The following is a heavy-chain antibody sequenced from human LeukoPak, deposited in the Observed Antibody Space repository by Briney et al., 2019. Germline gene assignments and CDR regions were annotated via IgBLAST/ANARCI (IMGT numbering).Heavy chain of an antibody. Sequence: GASVKVSCKASGYDFTGHYVHWVRQAPGQGLEWMGWIDPRSGGTIYTQKLQGRVTMTRDTAISTAYMELRRLKSDDTAVYYCAREVLVYGLDVWGNGTAVAVSA. V-gene: IGHV1-2*02. CDR2: IDPRSGGT. J-gene: IGHJ6*04. CDR3: AREVLVYGLDV. CDR1: GYDFTGHY. D-gene: IGHD2-2*03.